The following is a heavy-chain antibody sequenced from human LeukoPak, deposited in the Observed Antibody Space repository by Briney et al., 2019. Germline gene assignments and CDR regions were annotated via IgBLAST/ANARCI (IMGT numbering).Heavy chain of an antibody. V-gene: IGHV3-74*01. D-gene: IGHD3-22*01. CDR1: EFTFSPSW. CDR3: ARAGEGDYYLHDMDV. J-gene: IGHJ6*02. Sequence: GGSLRLSCAASEFTFSPSWMHWVRQAPGKGLVWVSRINGDGSITSYADSVKGRFTISRDNAKNTLYLQMNSLRAEDSAVYYCARAGEGDYYLHDMDVWGQGATVTVSS. CDR2: INGDGSIT.